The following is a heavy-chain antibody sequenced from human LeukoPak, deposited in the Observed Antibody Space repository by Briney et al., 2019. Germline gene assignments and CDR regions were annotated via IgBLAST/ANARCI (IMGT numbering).Heavy chain of an antibody. CDR3: ARDRKGYIGLPHDY. D-gene: IGHD5-12*01. V-gene: IGHV1-2*02. CDR1: GYTFTGYY. Sequence: ASVKVSCKASGYTFTGYYMHWVRQAPGQGLEWMGWINPNSGGTNYAQKFQGRVTMTRDTSISTAYMELSRLRSDDTAVYYCARDRKGYIGLPHDYWGQGTLVTVSS. CDR2: INPNSGGT. J-gene: IGHJ4*02.